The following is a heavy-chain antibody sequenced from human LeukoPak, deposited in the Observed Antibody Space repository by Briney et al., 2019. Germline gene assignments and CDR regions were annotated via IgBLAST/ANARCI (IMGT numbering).Heavy chain of an antibody. D-gene: IGHD3-9*01. V-gene: IGHV4-39*02. Sequence: SETLSLTCTVSGGSISSSSYYWGWIRQPPGKGLEWIGSIYYSGSTYYNPSLKSRVTISVDTSKNQFSLKLSSVTAADTAVYYCARDTYYDILTGDFDYWGQGTLVTVSS. CDR2: IYYSGST. J-gene: IGHJ4*02. CDR1: GGSISSSSYY. CDR3: ARDTYYDILTGDFDY.